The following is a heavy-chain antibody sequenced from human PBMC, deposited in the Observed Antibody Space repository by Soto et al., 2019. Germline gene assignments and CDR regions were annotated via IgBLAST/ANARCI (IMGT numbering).Heavy chain of an antibody. V-gene: IGHV3-23*05. J-gene: IGHJ4*02. Sequence: EVQPLESGGDLVQPGGSLRLSCAASGFTFTNYLMTWVRQAPGKGLEWVSSIDKSGGDTYYADSVKGRFTISRDNSKNTLYLQMNGLRAEDTALYYCAKDTYSRSWYFWGQGTLATVSS. CDR3: AKDTYSRSWYF. CDR1: GFTFTNYL. CDR2: IDKSGGDT. D-gene: IGHD2-2*01.